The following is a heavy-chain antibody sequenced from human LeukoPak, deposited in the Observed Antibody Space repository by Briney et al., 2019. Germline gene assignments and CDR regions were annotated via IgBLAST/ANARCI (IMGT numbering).Heavy chain of an antibody. CDR1: GFTFNSYT. V-gene: IGHV3-48*02. Sequence: GGSLRLSCAASGFTFNSYTMNWVRQASGKGLEWVSYIGISNTTIYNADSVKGRFTISRDNAKNSLYLQMNSLRDEDTAVYYCARDSLYAFDIWGKGTLVTVSS. CDR3: ARDSLYAFDI. D-gene: IGHD2/OR15-2a*01. J-gene: IGHJ3*02. CDR2: IGISNTTI.